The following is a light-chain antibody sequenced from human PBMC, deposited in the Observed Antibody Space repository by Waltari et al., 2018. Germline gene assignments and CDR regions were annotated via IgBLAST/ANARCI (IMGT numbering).Light chain of an antibody. Sequence: DIQMTQSPSSVSASVGDRVTLTCRASQHISSWLAWYQQTPGKAPKLLISGASNLQSGVPSRFSGSGSGTHFTLTINSLQPDDSATYNCQQTNDFPLTFGGGTKVEI. J-gene: IGKJ4*01. CDR1: QHISSW. CDR2: GAS. V-gene: IGKV1-12*01. CDR3: QQTNDFPLT.